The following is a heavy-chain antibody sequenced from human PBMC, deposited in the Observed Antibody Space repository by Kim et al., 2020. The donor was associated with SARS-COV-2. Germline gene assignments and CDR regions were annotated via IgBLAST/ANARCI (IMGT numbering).Heavy chain of an antibody. V-gene: IGHV4-39*01. CDR3: ARPSGYSYGYVDY. Sequence: SETLSLTCTVSGGSISTSGYYWGWIRQPPGKGLEWIGSIYYSGSTYYNPSLKSRVTISVDTSKNQFSLRLNSVTAADTAVYYCARPSGYSYGYVDYWGQGTLVTVSS. D-gene: IGHD5-18*01. J-gene: IGHJ4*02. CDR2: IYYSGST. CDR1: GGSISTSGYY.